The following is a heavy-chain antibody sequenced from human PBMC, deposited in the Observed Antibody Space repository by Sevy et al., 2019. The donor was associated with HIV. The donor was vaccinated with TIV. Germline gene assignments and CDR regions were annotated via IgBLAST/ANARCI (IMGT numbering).Heavy chain of an antibody. J-gene: IGHJ3*02. CDR2: ISYDGSNK. CDR3: ARGRLCVVAAPYRDAFDI. D-gene: IGHD2-15*01. CDR1: GFTFSSYA. V-gene: IGHV3-30-3*01. Sequence: GESLKISCAASGFTFSSYAMHWVRQAPGKGLEWVAAISYDGSNKYYADSVKGRFTISRDNSKNTLYLQMNSLRAEDTAVYYCARGRLCVVAAPYRDAFDIWGQGTMVTVSS.